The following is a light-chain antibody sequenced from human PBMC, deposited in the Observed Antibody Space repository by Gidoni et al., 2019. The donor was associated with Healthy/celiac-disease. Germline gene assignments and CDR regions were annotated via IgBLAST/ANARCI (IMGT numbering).Light chain of an antibody. V-gene: IGKV1-39*01. Sequence: DIQMTQSPSSLSASVGDRVTITCRASQSISSYLNWYPQKPGKAPKLLIYAASSLQSGVPSRFSGSGSGTDFTLTISSLQPEDFATYYCQQSYSTLYTFGQXTKLEIK. J-gene: IGKJ2*01. CDR2: AAS. CDR3: QQSYSTLYT. CDR1: QSISSY.